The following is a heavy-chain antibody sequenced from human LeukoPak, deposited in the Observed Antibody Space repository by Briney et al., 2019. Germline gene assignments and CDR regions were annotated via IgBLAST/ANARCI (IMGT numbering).Heavy chain of an antibody. CDR3: ASEVQLWFRGNYYYYMDV. CDR1: GGSISSGSYY. V-gene: IGHV4-61*02. Sequence: NASQTLSLTCTVSGGSISSGSYYWSWIRQPAGKGLEWIARSYTSGGTNYNPSLKSRVTMSVDTSKNQFSLKLSSVTAADTAVYYCASEVQLWFRGNYYYYMDVWGKGTTVTVSS. J-gene: IGHJ6*03. D-gene: IGHD5-18*01. CDR2: SYTSGGT.